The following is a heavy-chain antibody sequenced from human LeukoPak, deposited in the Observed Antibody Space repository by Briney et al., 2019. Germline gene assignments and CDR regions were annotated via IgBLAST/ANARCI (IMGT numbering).Heavy chain of an antibody. D-gene: IGHD3-10*01. Sequence: PSETLSLTCIVSGYSISSGYYWVWIRQPPGKGLEWIGSIYHSGSTYYNPSLKSRVTISVDTSKNQFSLKLSSVTAADTAVYYCARHVGFITMVRGVINNNWFDPWGQGTLVTVSS. CDR2: IYHSGST. CDR3: ARHVGFITMVRGVINNNWFDP. CDR1: GYSISSGYY. V-gene: IGHV4-38-2*02. J-gene: IGHJ5*02.